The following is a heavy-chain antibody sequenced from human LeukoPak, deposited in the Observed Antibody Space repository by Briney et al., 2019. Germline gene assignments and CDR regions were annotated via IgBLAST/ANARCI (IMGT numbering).Heavy chain of an antibody. D-gene: IGHD3-16*01. CDR3: ARGSSGGVIDAFDI. Sequence: PGGSLGLSCAASGFTFVTSGMNWVRQAPGKGLEWVSGVSGSTGRSYSADSVKGRFTISRDSSKNTLFLQMDSLRAEDTAVYYCARGSSGGVIDAFDIWGQGTMVTVSS. J-gene: IGHJ3*02. CDR2: VSGSTGRS. V-gene: IGHV3-23*01. CDR1: GFTFVTSG.